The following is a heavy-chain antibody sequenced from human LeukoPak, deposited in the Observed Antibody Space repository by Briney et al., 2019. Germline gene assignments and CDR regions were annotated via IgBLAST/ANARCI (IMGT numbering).Heavy chain of an antibody. CDR2: IIPLYGTA. CDR3: ARATYYYGSGSL. CDR1: GGTFSSYA. Sequence: SVKVSCKASGGTFSSYAFSWVRQAPGQGLEWMGGIIPLYGTANYAQRFQGRVTITADESTSTAYMELSSLRSEGTAVYYCARATYYYGSGSLWGQGTLVTVSS. D-gene: IGHD3-10*01. V-gene: IGHV1-69*13. J-gene: IGHJ4*02.